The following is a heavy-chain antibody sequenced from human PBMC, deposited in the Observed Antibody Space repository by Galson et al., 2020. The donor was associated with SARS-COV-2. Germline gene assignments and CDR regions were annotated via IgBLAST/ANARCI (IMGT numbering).Heavy chain of an antibody. J-gene: IGHJ6*02. CDR1: GFTFSSYW. CDR2: IKQDGSEK. V-gene: IGHV3-7*01. CDR3: ARDIKQWLDIYYYYGMDV. Sequence: QLGESLKISCAASGFTFSSYWMSWVRQAPGKGLEWVANIKQDGSEKYYVDSVKGRFTISRDNAKNSLYLQMNSLRAEDTAVYYCARDIKQWLDIYYYYGMDVWGQGTTVTVSS. D-gene: IGHD6-19*01.